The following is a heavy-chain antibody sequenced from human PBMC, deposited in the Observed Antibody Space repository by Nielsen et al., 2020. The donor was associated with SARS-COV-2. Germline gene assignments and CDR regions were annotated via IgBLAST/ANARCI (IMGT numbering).Heavy chain of an antibody. D-gene: IGHD6-13*01. J-gene: IGHJ4*02. CDR3: ARGSRYISRGPLDY. CDR2: INHSRNT. Sequence: SETLSLTCTVSGGSISSGSYFWSWIRQPPGKGLEWIGEINHSRNTNYNPSLKSRVTISVATSEKQFSLKLRFVTAADTALYYCARGSRYISRGPLDYWGQGTLVTVSS. CDR1: GGSISSGSYF. V-gene: IGHV4-39*07.